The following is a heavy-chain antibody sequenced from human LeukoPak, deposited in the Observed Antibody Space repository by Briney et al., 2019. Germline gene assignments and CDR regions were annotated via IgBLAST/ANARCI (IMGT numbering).Heavy chain of an antibody. CDR1: GYTFTNYA. V-gene: IGHV1-3*01. CDR3: ARERDYYDRNGYPNNWFDP. D-gene: IGHD3-22*01. CDR2: INADNGNT. J-gene: IGHJ5*02. Sequence: GASVKVSCKASGYTFTNYAMSWVRQAPGQSFEWMGWINADNGNTKYSQKFQGRVTITIDTSASTAYMELRSLKSEDTAVYYCARERDYYDRNGYPNNWFDPWGQGTLVTVSS.